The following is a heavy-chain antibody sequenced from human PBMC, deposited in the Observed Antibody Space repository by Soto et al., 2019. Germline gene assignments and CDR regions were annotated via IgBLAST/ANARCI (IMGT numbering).Heavy chain of an antibody. J-gene: IGHJ6*02. Sequence: GESLKISCKGSGYSFTRYWISWVRQMPGKGLEWMGRIDPSDSYTNYSPSFQGHVTISADKSISTAYLQWSSLKASDTAMYYCATLPYSSSYYYYGMDVWGQGTTVTVSS. CDR3: ATLPYSSSYYYYGMDV. CDR2: IDPSDSYT. D-gene: IGHD6-6*01. CDR1: GYSFTRYW. V-gene: IGHV5-10-1*01.